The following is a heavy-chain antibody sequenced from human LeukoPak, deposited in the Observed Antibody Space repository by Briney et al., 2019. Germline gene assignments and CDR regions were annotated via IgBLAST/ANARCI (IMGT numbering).Heavy chain of an antibody. CDR2: ISAYNGNT. D-gene: IGHD3-9*01. V-gene: IGHV1-18*04. CDR3: ARALRYFDWSDLYYFDY. J-gene: IGHJ4*02. Sequence: ASVTVSCKASGYTFTSYGITWVRQAPGQGLEWMGWISAYNGNTNYAQKLQGRVTMTTDTSTSTAYTELRSLRSGDTAVYYCARALRYFDWSDLYYFDYWGQGTLVTVSS. CDR1: GYTFTSYG.